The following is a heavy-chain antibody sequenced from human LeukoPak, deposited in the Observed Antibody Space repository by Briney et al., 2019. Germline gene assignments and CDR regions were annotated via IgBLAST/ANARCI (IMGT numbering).Heavy chain of an antibody. CDR3: ARGLQYQLLKALGYYYMDV. D-gene: IGHD2-2*01. CDR2: IIPISGTA. J-gene: IGHJ6*03. CDR1: GGTFSSHA. V-gene: IGHV1-69*05. Sequence: SVKVSCKASGGTFSSHAITWVRQAPGQGPEWMGGIIPISGTANYAQKFQGRVTITTDESTSTAYMELSSLTSDDTAVYYCARGLQYQLLKALGYYYMDVWGEGTTVTVSS.